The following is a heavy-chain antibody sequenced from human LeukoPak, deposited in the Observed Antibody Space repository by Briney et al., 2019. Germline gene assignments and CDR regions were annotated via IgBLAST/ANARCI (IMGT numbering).Heavy chain of an antibody. Sequence: GESLKISCKASGYSFTNYWSAWVRQMPGKGPEWMGIIYPADFDTRYSPSFQGQVTISADKSTNTAYLQWSSLKASDTAMYYCARYYFWTGSYFFDYWGQGTLVTVSS. CDR3: ARYYFWTGSYFFDY. CDR2: IYPADFDT. CDR1: GYSFTNYW. J-gene: IGHJ4*02. V-gene: IGHV5-51*01. D-gene: IGHD3/OR15-3a*01.